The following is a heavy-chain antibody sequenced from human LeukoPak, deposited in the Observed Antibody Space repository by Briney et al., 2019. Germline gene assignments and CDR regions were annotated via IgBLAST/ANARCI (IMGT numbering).Heavy chain of an antibody. CDR3: ARGFGQQQLTNWFDP. CDR1: GYTFTSYY. Sequence: ASVKVSCKASGYTFTSYYMHWVRQAPGQGLEWMGIINPSGGSTSYAQKFQGRVTMTRDMSTSTVYMELSSLRSEDTAVYYCARGFGQQQLTNWFDPWGQGTLVTVSS. D-gene: IGHD6-13*01. CDR2: INPSGGST. J-gene: IGHJ5*02. V-gene: IGHV1-46*01.